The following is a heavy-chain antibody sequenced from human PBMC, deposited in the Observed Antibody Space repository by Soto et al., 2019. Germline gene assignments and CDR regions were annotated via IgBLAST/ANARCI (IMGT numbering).Heavy chain of an antibody. Sequence: GGSLRLSCAASGFTFSSYAMSWVRQAPGKGLEWVSAISGSGGSTYYADSVKGRFTISRDNSKNTLYLQMNSLRAEDTAVYYCAKDHYSGYDWISSWFDYWGQGTLVTVSS. V-gene: IGHV3-23*01. CDR2: ISGSGGST. CDR3: AKDHYSGYDWISSWFDY. D-gene: IGHD5-12*01. CDR1: GFTFSSYA. J-gene: IGHJ4*02.